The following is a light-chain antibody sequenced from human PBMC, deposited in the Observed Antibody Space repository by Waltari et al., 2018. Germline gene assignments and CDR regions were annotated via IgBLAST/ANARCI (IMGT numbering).Light chain of an antibody. Sequence: DIQMTQSPSPLSSSVGDRVTITCRASQTINTYLNCYQQKPGKAPKLLIDTASTLQRGVPSRFSGSGVGTDFTLTISSLQPEDFATYCCQQSYSTPWTFGQGTKVEIK. J-gene: IGKJ1*01. CDR1: QTINTY. V-gene: IGKV1-39*01. CDR3: QQSYSTPWT. CDR2: TAS.